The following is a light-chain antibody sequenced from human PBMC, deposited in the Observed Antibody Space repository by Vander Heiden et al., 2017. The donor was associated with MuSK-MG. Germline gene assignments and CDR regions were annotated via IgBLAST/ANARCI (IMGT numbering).Light chain of an antibody. CDR3: QSTDSSGTYAV. CDR1: ALPEQY. CDR2: KDS. V-gene: IGLV3-25*03. J-gene: IGLJ2*01. Sequence: YDLTQQPSASVSPGQTARITCSGDALPEQYSYWYQQKPGQAPVLVIDKDSERPSGIPGRFSGSRSGTTVTLTSGGVQAEDEADYYCQSTDSSGTYAVFGGGTKLTVL.